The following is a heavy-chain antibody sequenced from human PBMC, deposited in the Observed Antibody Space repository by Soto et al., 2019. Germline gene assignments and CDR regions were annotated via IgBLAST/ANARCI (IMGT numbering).Heavy chain of an antibody. J-gene: IGHJ6*02. Sequence: SETLSLTCTVSGGSISSTSYYWGWIRQPPGKNLEYIGNTYYSGSTYYNPSLKSRVTLSVDTSKNQFSLKLSSVTAADTAVYYCARHQMAGRTPSYYYGMDVWGQGTTVTVSS. CDR1: GGSISSTSYY. CDR2: TYYSGST. V-gene: IGHV4-39*01. CDR3: ARHQMAGRTPSYYYGMDV.